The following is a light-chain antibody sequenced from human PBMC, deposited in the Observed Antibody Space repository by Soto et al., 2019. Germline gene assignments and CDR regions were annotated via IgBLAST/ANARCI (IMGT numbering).Light chain of an antibody. J-gene: IGKJ2*01. CDR3: QQRSNWPQYT. V-gene: IGKV3-11*01. CDR1: QSVSSY. Sequence: EIVLTQSPATLSLSPGERATLSCRASQSVSSYLAWYQQKPGQAPRLLIYDASNRATGIPARFSGSGSGTDFTLTISGLEPEDFAVYYWQQRSNWPQYTFGQGTKLEIK. CDR2: DAS.